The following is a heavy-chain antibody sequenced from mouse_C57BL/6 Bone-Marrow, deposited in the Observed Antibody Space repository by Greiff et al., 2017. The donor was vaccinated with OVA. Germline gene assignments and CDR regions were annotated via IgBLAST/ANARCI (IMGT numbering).Heavy chain of an antibody. Sequence: EVHLVESGGGLVKPGGSLKLSCAASGFTFSDYGMHWVRQAPEKGLEWVAYISSGSSTIYSADTVKGRFTISRDNAKNTLFLQMTSLRSEDTAMYYCARGGGFAYWGQGTLVTVSA. CDR2: ISSGSSTI. V-gene: IGHV5-17*01. CDR1: GFTFSDYG. J-gene: IGHJ3*01. CDR3: ARGGGFAY.